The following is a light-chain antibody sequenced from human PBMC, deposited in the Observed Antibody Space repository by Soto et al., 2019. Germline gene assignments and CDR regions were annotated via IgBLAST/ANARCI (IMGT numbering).Light chain of an antibody. J-gene: IGLJ1*01. CDR3: SSYAGSNENV. Sequence: QSVLTQPPSASGSPGQSVTISCTGTSSDVGGYNYVSWYQQHPGKAPKLMIYEVSKRPSGVPDRFSGSKSGNTASLTVSGLQAEDEADYYCSSYAGSNENVFGTGTKVTVL. CDR2: EVS. CDR1: SSDVGGYNY. V-gene: IGLV2-8*01.